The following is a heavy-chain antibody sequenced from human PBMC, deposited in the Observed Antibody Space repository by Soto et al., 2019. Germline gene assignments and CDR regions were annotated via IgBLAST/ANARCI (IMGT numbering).Heavy chain of an antibody. D-gene: IGHD3-22*01. CDR1: GGSIRRDAYA. V-gene: IGHV4-30-2*01. CDR3: AGVEYDTETYYYDH. J-gene: IGHJ5*02. Sequence: QLQLQESGSGLVKPSQTLSLTCTVSGGSIRRDAYAWSWIRQPPGKGLEWIGYVYQSGSAYYNPSLASRVTISLDTSRNEFSLKLTSVTAADTAVYFCAGVEYDTETYYYDHWGQGTLITVSP. CDR2: VYQSGSA.